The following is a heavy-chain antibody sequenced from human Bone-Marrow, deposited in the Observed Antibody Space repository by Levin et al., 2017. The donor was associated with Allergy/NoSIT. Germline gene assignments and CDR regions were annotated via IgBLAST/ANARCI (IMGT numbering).Heavy chain of an antibody. V-gene: IGHV1-69*13. CDR3: ARDLGDIVVVVAATPPWGAFDI. CDR1: GGTFSSYA. D-gene: IGHD2-15*01. J-gene: IGHJ3*02. CDR2: IIPIFGTA. Sequence: ASVKVSCKASGGTFSSYAISWVRQAPGQGLEWMGGIIPIFGTANYAQKFQGRVTITADESTSTAYMELSSLRSEDTAVYYCARDLGDIVVVVAATPPWGAFDIWGQGTMVTVSS.